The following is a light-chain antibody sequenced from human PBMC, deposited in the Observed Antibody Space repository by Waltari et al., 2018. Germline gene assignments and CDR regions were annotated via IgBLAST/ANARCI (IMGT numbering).Light chain of an antibody. J-gene: IGLJ2*01. Sequence: QSALTQPASVSGSLGQSISISCSGTYSNVGSYDLVSWYHQRPGEAPKLLIYEVLKRPSGISHRLSGSESGNAASLTISALQPEDEGTYYCCSYASSSPRLIFGGGTELSVL. CDR1: YSNVGSYDL. CDR3: CSYASSSPRLI. V-gene: IGLV2-23*02. CDR2: EVL.